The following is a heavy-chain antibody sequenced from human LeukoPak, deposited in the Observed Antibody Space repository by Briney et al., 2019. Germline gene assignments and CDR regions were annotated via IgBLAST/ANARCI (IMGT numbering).Heavy chain of an antibody. Sequence: QPGGSLRLSCAASGFTFSSYWMNWVRQTPGKGLEWVANIKQDGSGKYYVDSVKGRFTISRDNAKNSLYLQMNSLRAEDTAVYYCARSSSGSFIWGQGTMVTVSS. V-gene: IGHV3-7*01. CDR2: IKQDGSGK. D-gene: IGHD1-26*01. CDR1: GFTFSSYW. J-gene: IGHJ3*02. CDR3: ARSSSGSFI.